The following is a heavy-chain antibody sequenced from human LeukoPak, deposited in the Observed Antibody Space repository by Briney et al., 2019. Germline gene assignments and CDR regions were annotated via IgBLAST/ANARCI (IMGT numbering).Heavy chain of an antibody. J-gene: IGHJ4*02. V-gene: IGHV1-18*01. D-gene: IGHD3-10*01. CDR1: GYTFTSYG. CDR3: ARLWFGELWNDY. CDR2: ISAYNGNT. Sequence: ASVKVSCKASGYTFTSYGISWVRQAPGQGLEWMGWISAYNGNTNYAQKLQGRVTMTTDTSTSTAYMELRSPRSDDTAVYYCARLWFGELWNDYWGQGTLVTVSS.